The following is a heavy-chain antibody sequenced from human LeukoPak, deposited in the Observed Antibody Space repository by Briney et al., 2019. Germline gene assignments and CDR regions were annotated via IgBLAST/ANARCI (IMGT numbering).Heavy chain of an antibody. CDR1: GFTFSNAY. CDR3: TTFLTTYFYVSGSDPLDY. CDR2: IKSDADGGTT. Sequence: GGSLTLSCAGSGFTFSNAYMNWLRQAPGKGLEWIGHIKSDADGGTTDYAAPVRGRFIISRDDSRNTLYLQMNSLTTEDTAVYYCTTFLTTYFYVSGSDPLDYWGQGTLVTVSS. J-gene: IGHJ4*02. D-gene: IGHD3-10*01. V-gene: IGHV3-15*01.